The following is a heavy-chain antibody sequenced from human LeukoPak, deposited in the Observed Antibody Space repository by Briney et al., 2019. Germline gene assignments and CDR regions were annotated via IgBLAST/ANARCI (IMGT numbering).Heavy chain of an antibody. J-gene: IGHJ4*02. CDR3: AKDIGYTYGHGFDY. Sequence: PGGSLRLSCAASGFIVSSNYMNWVRQAPGKGLEWVALVLNDGSNRYYADSVKGRFTISRDNSKNTLYLQMNSLRAEDTAVYYCAKDIGYTYGHGFDYWGQGILVTVSS. CDR2: VLNDGSNR. V-gene: IGHV3-30*18. D-gene: IGHD5-18*01. CDR1: GFIVSSNY.